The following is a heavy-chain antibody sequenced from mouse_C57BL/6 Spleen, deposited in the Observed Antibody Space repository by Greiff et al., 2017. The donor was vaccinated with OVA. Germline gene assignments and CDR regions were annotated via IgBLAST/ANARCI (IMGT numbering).Heavy chain of an antibody. Sequence: DVKLQESGPGLVKPSQSLSLTCYVSGYSFTSGYYWYWNRQLPGNKLEWMGYISYDGCNNYNPTLKNRISLTRDTAKNQFFLKLNSVTTEDTATYYCAREYFCSLTWVAYWGQGTLVTVSA. CDR1: GYSFTSGYY. D-gene: IGHD1-1*01. CDR3: AREYFCSLTWVAY. J-gene: IGHJ3*01. CDR2: ISYDGCN. V-gene: IGHV3-6*01.